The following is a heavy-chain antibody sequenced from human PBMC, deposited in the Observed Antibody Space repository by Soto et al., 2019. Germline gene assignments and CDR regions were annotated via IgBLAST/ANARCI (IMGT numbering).Heavy chain of an antibody. Sequence: GGSLRLSCAASGFTFSSYSMNWVRQAPGKGLEWVSFISSSSDYIYYADSVKGRFTISRDNAKNSLYLQMNSLRAEDTAVYYCARGGRGYSYGMVFDYWGQGTLVTVSS. CDR3: ARGGRGYSYGMVFDY. V-gene: IGHV3-21*01. J-gene: IGHJ4*02. CDR1: GFTFSSYS. CDR2: ISSSSDYI. D-gene: IGHD5-18*01.